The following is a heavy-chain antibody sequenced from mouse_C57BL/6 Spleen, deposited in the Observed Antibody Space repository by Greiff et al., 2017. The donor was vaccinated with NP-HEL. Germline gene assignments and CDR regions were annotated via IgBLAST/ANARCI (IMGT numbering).Heavy chain of an antibody. D-gene: IGHD2-2*01. CDR2: IDPENGDT. CDR3: TTGLRRTTYYAMDY. V-gene: IGHV14-4*01. CDR1: GFNIKDDY. Sequence: EVKLLESGAELVRPGASVKLSCTASGFNIKDDYMHWVKQRPEQGLEWIGWIDPENGDTEYASKFQGKATITADTSSNTAYLQLSSLTSEDTAVYYWTTGLRRTTYYAMDYWGQGTSVTVSS. J-gene: IGHJ4*01.